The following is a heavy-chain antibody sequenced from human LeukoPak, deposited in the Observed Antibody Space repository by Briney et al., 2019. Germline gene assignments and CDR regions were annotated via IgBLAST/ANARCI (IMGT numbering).Heavy chain of an antibody. CDR2: ISSSSSYK. V-gene: IGHV3-21*01. Sequence: GGSLRLSCAASGFTFSSYSMNWVRQAPGKGLEWVSSISSSSSYKYYADSVKGRFTISRDNAKNSLYLQMNSLRAEDTAVYYCARDRVATDLFDYWGQGTLVTVSS. CDR1: GFTFSSYS. CDR3: ARDRVATDLFDY. J-gene: IGHJ4*02.